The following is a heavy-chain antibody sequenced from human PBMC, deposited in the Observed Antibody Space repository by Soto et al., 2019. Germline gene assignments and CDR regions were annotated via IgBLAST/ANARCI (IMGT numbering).Heavy chain of an antibody. CDR2: IYPGDSDT. V-gene: IGHV5-51*01. CDR1: GYSFTNYW. J-gene: IGHJ3*02. Sequence: GESLKISCKGSGYSFTNYWIGWVRQMPGKGLEWMGIIYPGDSDTRYSPSFQGQVTISADKSISTAYLQWSSLKASDTAMYYCARHGPYYYDSSGPRDIWGQGTMVTVSS. CDR3: ARHGPYYYDSSGPRDI. D-gene: IGHD3-22*01.